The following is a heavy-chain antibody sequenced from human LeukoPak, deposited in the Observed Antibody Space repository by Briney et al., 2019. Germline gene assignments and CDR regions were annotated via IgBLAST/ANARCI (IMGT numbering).Heavy chain of an antibody. Sequence: GGSLRLSCAGSGFTFSSYAVIWVRQAPGKGLEWVSTISDSGAGTYYADSVKGRFTISRDNSKNTLYLQMNSLRAEDTAVYYCAKASPGDNWGQGTLVTVSS. V-gene: IGHV3-23*01. CDR2: ISDSGAGT. CDR1: GFTFSSYA. D-gene: IGHD3-10*01. J-gene: IGHJ4*02. CDR3: AKASPGDN.